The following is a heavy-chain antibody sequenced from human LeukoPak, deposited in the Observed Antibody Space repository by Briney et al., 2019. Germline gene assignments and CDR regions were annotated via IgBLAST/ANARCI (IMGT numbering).Heavy chain of an antibody. D-gene: IGHD3-22*01. CDR1: GGSISSYY. CDR2: IFYSGST. J-gene: IGHJ4*02. Sequence: SSETLSLTCTVSGGSISSYYWSWIRQPPGKGLEWIGYIFYSGSTNYNPSLKSRVTISVDTSKNQFSLKLSSVTAADTAVYYCARHGSVSSGALVWGQGTLVAVSS. V-gene: IGHV4-59*08. CDR3: ARHGSVSSGALV.